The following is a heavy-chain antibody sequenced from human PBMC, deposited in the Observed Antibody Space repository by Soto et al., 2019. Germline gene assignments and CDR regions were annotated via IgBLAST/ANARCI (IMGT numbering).Heavy chain of an antibody. CDR1: GWSISSYY. V-gene: IGHV4-59*08. CDR3: ARHYGDGYDYLDY. D-gene: IGHD5-12*01. CDR2: IYYRANP. J-gene: IGHJ4*02. Sequence: QVQLQESGPGLVKPSETLSLTCTVSGWSISSYYWSWIRQPPGKGLEWIGYIYYRANPNYNPSLKRRVPISQDTSKNQFSLKLSSVTAADTAVYYCARHYGDGYDYLDYWGQGTLVTVSS.